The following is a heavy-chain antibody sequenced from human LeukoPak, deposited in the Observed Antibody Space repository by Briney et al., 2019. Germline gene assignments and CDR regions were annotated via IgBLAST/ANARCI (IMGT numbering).Heavy chain of an antibody. V-gene: IGHV3-33*01. CDR2: TWYDGSKQ. Sequence: GGSLRLSCAASGFALRSYGMHRVRQAPGKGLEWVAITWYDGSKQYYADTVKGRFTISRDNSKNTLFLQMNSLRAEDTAVYYCARDNVGATLDYWGQGTLVTVSS. CDR1: GFALRSYG. D-gene: IGHD1-26*01. J-gene: IGHJ4*02. CDR3: ARDNVGATLDY.